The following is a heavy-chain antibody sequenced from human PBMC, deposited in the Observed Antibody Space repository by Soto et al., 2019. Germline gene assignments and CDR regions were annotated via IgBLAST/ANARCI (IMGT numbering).Heavy chain of an antibody. Sequence: QVQLQESGPGLVKPSETLSLTCTVSGGSVSSGSYYWSWIRQPPGKGLEWIGYTYYSGSTNYNPSLKSRVTISVDTSKNQFSRKLSSVTAADTAVYYCARGIEGWYQGRYYYGMDVWGQGTTVTVSS. J-gene: IGHJ6*02. CDR2: TYYSGST. V-gene: IGHV4-61*01. CDR1: GGSVSSGSYY. D-gene: IGHD6-19*01. CDR3: ARGIEGWYQGRYYYGMDV.